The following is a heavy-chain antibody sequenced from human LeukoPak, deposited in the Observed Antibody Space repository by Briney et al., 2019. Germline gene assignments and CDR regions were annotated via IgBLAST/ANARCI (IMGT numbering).Heavy chain of an antibody. V-gene: IGHV5-51*01. Sequence: GESLKISCKGSGYIFTSYWIGWVRQMPGKGLEWMGIIYPGDSDTRYSSSFQGQVTISVDKSISTAYLQWSSLKASDTAIYYCARPQNDYSGGSCYSTGFDLWGRGTLVTVSS. D-gene: IGHD2-15*01. CDR1: GYIFTSYW. CDR2: IYPGDSDT. J-gene: IGHJ2*01. CDR3: ARPQNDYSGGSCYSTGFDL.